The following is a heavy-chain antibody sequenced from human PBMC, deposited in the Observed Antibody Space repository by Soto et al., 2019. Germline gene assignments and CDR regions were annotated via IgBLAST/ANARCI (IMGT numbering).Heavy chain of an antibody. CDR3: ARAWDF. J-gene: IGHJ1*01. V-gene: IGHV4-30-4*01. Sequence: LSLTCTVSGVSVSRDYQWIWIRQPPGKGLEWIGHISYSGSPYYHPSLRSRLSISVDTSKNQFSLKVKSVTAADTAVYYCARAWDFWGQGTLVTVSS. D-gene: IGHD1-26*01. CDR1: GVSVSRDYQ. CDR2: ISYSGSP.